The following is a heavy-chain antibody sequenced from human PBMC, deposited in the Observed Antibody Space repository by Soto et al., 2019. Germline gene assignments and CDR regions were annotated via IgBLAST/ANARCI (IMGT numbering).Heavy chain of an antibody. Sequence: GGSLRLSCAASGFTCSSYAMHWVRQAQGKGLEWVAVISYDGSNKYYADSVKGRFTISRDNSKNTLYLQMNSLRAEDTAVYYCAKALYSSTYSRGMDVWGQGTTVTVSS. CDR3: AKALYSSTYSRGMDV. D-gene: IGHD6-19*01. V-gene: IGHV3-30-3*01. CDR1: GFTCSSYA. CDR2: ISYDGSNK. J-gene: IGHJ6*02.